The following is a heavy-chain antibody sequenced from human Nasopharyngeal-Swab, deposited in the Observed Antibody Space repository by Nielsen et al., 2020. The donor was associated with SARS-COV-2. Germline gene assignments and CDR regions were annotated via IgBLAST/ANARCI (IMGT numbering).Heavy chain of an antibody. D-gene: IGHD6-13*01. CDR2: ISDSSSII. V-gene: IGHV3-11*01. Sequence: WIRQPPGKALEWVSYISDSSSIIYYTNSVKGRFTVSRDNAKNSLYLQMNSLRAEDTAVYYCARARRGIAGTYFDYWGQGTLVTVSS. CDR3: ARARRGIAGTYFDY. J-gene: IGHJ4*02.